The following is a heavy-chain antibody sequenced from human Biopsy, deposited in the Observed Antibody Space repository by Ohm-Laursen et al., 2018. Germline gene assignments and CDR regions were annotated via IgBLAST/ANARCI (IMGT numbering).Heavy chain of an antibody. D-gene: IGHD6-25*01. V-gene: IGHV3-33*01. CDR1: GFTFSSYG. CDR3: ARDGAAGYGLDV. Sequence: LRLSCTAPGFTFSSYGMHWVRQAPGKGLEWVAVIWYDGSRQYYADSVKGRFTISRDNSKNTLYLQMNSLRAEDTAVYYCARDGAAGYGLDVWGQGTTVTVSS. J-gene: IGHJ6*02. CDR2: IWYDGSRQ.